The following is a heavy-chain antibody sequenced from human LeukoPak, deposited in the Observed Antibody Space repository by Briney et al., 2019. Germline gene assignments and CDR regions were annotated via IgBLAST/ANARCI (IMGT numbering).Heavy chain of an antibody. CDR3: ARTAEYYYDSSGYFDY. V-gene: IGHV4-38-2*01. D-gene: IGHD3-22*01. CDR2: IYHSGST. CDR1: GYSISSGYY. J-gene: IGHJ4*02. Sequence: SETLSLTCAVSGYSISSGYYWGWIRQPPGKGLEWIGSIYHSGSTYYNPSLKSRVTISVDTSKNQFSLKLSSVNAADTAVYYCARTAEYYYDSSGYFDYWGQGTLVTVSS.